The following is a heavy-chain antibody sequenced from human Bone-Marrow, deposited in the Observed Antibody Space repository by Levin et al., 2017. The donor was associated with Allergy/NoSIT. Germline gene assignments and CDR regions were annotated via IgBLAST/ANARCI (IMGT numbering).Heavy chain of an antibody. V-gene: IGHV3-21*01. J-gene: IGHJ5*02. CDR2: ISSSSSYI. D-gene: IGHD2-2*01. Sequence: SGGSLRLSCAASGFTFSSYSMNWVRQAPGKGLEWVSSISSSSSYIYYADSVKGRFTISRDNAKNSLYLQMNSLRAEDTAVYYCARGRYRGSSTSGRYNWFDPWGQGTLVTVSS. CDR1: GFTFSSYS. CDR3: ARGRYRGSSTSGRYNWFDP.